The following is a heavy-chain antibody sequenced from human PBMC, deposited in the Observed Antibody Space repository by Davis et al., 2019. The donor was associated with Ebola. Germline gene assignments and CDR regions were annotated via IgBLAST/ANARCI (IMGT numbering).Heavy chain of an antibody. CDR3: ARSMGYCWFDP. D-gene: IGHD5-18*01. J-gene: IGHJ5*02. V-gene: IGHV3-33*01. Sequence: YADSVKGRFTISRDNSKNTLYLQMNSLRAEDTAVYYCARSMGYCWFDPWGQGTLVTVSS.